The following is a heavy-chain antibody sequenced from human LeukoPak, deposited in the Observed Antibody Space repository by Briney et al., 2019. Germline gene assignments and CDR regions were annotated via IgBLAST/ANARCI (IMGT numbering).Heavy chain of an antibody. CDR2: IWYDGTNK. V-gene: IGHV3-33*01. Sequence: GGSLRLSCAASGFTFSSCGMHWVRQAPGKGLEWVAVIWYDGTNKYYADSVKGRFTISRDNSKNTLYLQMNSLRAEDTAAYYCARKIAVAGSDAFDIWGQGTMVTVSS. J-gene: IGHJ3*02. D-gene: IGHD6-19*01. CDR3: ARKIAVAGSDAFDI. CDR1: GFTFSSCG.